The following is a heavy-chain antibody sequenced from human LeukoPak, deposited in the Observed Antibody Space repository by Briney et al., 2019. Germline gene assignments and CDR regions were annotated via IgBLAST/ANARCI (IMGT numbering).Heavy chain of an antibody. D-gene: IGHD3-3*02. CDR1: GFTFSSDW. CDR2: INQDGNEK. V-gene: IGHV3-7*01. CDR3: ARDGAFRIYDY. J-gene: IGHJ4*02. Sequence: PGGSLRLSCAASGFTFSSDWMTWVRQAPGKGLEWVASINQDGNEKYYVDSVKGRFTISRDNARNSLYLQMSSLRADDTAVYYCARDGAFRIYDYWGRGTLVTVSS.